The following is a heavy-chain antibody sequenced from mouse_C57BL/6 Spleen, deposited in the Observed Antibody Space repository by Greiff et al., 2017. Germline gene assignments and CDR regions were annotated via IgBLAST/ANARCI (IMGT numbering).Heavy chain of an antibody. CDR2: IYPGDGDT. V-gene: IGHV1-82*01. CDR3: ARSYVSPNFDY. D-gene: IGHD1-1*01. CDR1: GYAFSSSW. Sequence: QVQLQQSGPELVKPGASVKISCKASGYAFSSSWMNWVKQRPGKGLEWIGRIYPGDGDTNYNGKFKGKATLTADKSSSTAYMQLSSLTSEDSAVYFCARSYVSPNFDYWGQGTTLTVSS. J-gene: IGHJ2*01.